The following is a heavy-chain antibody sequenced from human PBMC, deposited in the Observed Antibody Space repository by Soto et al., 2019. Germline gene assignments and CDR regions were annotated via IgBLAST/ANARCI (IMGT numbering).Heavy chain of an antibody. CDR2: INGRSNYK. Sequence: EVQLVESGGGLVAPGGSLRLSCVASGFTLTAYTMNWVRQAPGTGLEWVSSINGRSNYKYYSDSVKGRFTISRDNTQNSLFLQMSRLVPEDTATSYCVTEDGVVGVSSAFDSWGPGTLVTVSS. V-gene: IGHV3-21*02. J-gene: IGHJ4*02. CDR3: VTEDGVVGVSSAFDS. D-gene: IGHD1-26*01. CDR1: GFTLTAYT.